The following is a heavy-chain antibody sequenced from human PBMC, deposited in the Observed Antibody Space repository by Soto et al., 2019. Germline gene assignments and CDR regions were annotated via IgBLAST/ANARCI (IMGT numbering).Heavy chain of an antibody. Sequence: ASVKVSCKASGYTFTSYAMHWVRQAPGQRLEWMGWINAGNGNTKYSQKFQGRVTITRDTSASTAYTELSSLRSEDTAVYYCARDQRQQLDTYYHYGMDVWGQGTTVTVSS. CDR3: ARDQRQQLDTYYHYGMDV. CDR2: INAGNGNT. D-gene: IGHD6-13*01. J-gene: IGHJ6*02. V-gene: IGHV1-3*01. CDR1: GYTFTSYA.